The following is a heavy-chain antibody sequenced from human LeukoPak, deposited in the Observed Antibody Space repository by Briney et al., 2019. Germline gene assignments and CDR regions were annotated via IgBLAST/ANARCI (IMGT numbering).Heavy chain of an antibody. CDR1: GGTFSSYA. CDR3: ARDRGDTSFDY. D-gene: IGHD5-18*01. J-gene: IGHJ4*02. V-gene: IGHV1-69*04. Sequence: SVKVSCKASGGTFSSYAISWVRQAPGQGLEWMGRIIPILGIANYAQKFQGRVTITADKSTSTAYMELSSLRSEDTAVYYCARDRGDTSFDYWGQGTLVTVSS. CDR2: IIPILGIA.